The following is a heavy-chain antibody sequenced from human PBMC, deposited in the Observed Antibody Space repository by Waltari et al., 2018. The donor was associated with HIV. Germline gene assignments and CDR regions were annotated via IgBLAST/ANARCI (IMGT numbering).Heavy chain of an antibody. D-gene: IGHD6-19*01. J-gene: IGHJ4*02. CDR3: ADAYNYRSHY. V-gene: IGHV3-7*01. Sequence: DVKLTQSGGAFVQPGGSLRLSCSVSGIQFQTQWMTWVRQSPGKGLGWGGRMNQDGTRGHQGDSGKGRFTIARYNDNNSVSLAMSTGRPEDTATYFWADAYNYRSHYWGQGTRVVVSS. CDR2: MNQDGTRG. CDR1: GIQFQTQW.